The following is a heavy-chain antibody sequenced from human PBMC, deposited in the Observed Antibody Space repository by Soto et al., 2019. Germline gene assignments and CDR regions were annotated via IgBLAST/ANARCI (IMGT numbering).Heavy chain of an antibody. CDR1: DFSLSGFY. V-gene: IGHV3-11*06. Sequence: VQLVESGGGLVKPGGSLRLSCVGSDFSLSGFYMSWVRQAPGKGLEWLSFISMSGSYKTYAASVEGRFTISRDNVKNILYLQMDSLRVEDTAVYDCASRGHSSNGQCHPFDYWGQGPQVTVSS. D-gene: IGHD2-8*01. CDR3: ASRGHSSNGQCHPFDY. J-gene: IGHJ4*02. CDR2: ISMSGSYK.